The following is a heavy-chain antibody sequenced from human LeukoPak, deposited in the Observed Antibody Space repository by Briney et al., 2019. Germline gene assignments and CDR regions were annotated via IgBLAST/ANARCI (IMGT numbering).Heavy chain of an antibody. CDR3: AGGRDWFDH. Sequence: SLKGSCKPSRYTFTRYDINSGRQATRHQLEWMGWMNPNSGNTGYAQKFQGRVTMTTNSSILRAYMALSSLRSEDTAVYYCAGGRDWFDHWGQGTLVTVSS. V-gene: IGHV1-8*01. J-gene: IGHJ5*02. CDR2: MNPNSGNT. CDR1: RYTFTRYD.